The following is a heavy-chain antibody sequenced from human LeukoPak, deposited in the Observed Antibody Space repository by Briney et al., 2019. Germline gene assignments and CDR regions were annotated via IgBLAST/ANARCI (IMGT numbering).Heavy chain of an antibody. Sequence: SETLSLTCAVSGGSISSGGYSWSWIRQPPGKGLEWIGFIYHSGITYYNPSLKSRVTISVDRSRNQFSLKLNFVTAADTAVYYCARQLRMMGGWFDPWGQGTLVTVSS. V-gene: IGHV4-30-2*01. CDR1: GGSISSGGYS. J-gene: IGHJ5*02. CDR3: ARQLRMMGGWFDP. CDR2: IYHSGIT. D-gene: IGHD7-27*01.